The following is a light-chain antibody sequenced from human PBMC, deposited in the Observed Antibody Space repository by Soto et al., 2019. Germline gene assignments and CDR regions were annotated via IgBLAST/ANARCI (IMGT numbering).Light chain of an antibody. J-gene: IGKJ1*01. CDR1: QSISNW. Sequence: DIQMTQSPSTVSASVGDRVTITCRASQSISNWLAWYQQKPGKAPKLLIYRASTLESGVPSRFSGSGSGTEFTLTISSLQPDDFATYYCQQYNTNSPWMFGQGTKVEIK. CDR2: RAS. V-gene: IGKV1-5*03. CDR3: QQYNTNSPWM.